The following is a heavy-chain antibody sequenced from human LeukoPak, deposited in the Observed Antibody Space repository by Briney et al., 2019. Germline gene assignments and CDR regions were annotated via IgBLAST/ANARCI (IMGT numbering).Heavy chain of an antibody. CDR1: GFTFSSYS. CDR2: ISSSSSTI. J-gene: IGHJ5*02. CDR3: IKVGKSGNNWGPPS. D-gene: IGHD1-1*01. V-gene: IGHV3-48*01. Sequence: GGSLRLSCAASGFTFSSYSMNWVRQAPGKGLEWVSYISSSSSTIYYADSVKGRFIISTDASKDTMDLQMNNLRVEDTAIYYCIKVGKSGNNWGPPSWGQGALVTVS.